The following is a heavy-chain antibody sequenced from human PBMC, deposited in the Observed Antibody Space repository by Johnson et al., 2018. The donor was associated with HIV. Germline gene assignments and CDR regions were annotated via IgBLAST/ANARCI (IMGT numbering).Heavy chain of an antibody. Sequence: AASGFTFSSYGMHWVRQAPGKGLEWVAVIWYNEVNKFYADSVKGRLTISRDNSKNTLYLQMNSLRAEDTAVYYCAKDPVGATWAFDIWGQGTMVTVSS. CDR2: IWYNEVNK. D-gene: IGHD1-26*01. CDR1: GFTFSSYG. J-gene: IGHJ3*02. V-gene: IGHV3-33*03. CDR3: AKDPVGATWAFDI.